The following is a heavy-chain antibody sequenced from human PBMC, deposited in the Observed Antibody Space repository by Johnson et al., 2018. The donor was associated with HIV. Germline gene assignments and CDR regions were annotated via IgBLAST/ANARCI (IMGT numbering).Heavy chain of an antibody. J-gene: IGHJ3*02. CDR2: IYSGGTT. CDR3: ALGGSWYAFDI. D-gene: IGHD2-15*01. V-gene: IGHV3-66*01. CDR1: GFTVSSNY. Sequence: VQLVESGGGVVQPGRSLRLSCAASGFTVSSNYMSWVRQVPGKGLEWVSLIYSGGTTYYADSLKGRFIISRDNSKNTLYLQMNSLRAEDTAVYYCALGGSWYAFDIWGQGTMVTVSS.